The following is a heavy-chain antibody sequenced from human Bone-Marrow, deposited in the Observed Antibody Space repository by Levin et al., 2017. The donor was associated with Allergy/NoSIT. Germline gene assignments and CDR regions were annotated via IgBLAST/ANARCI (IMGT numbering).Heavy chain of an antibody. CDR2: IYYTGST. CDR3: AGYAVYYGDTDY. CDR1: GGSVSSGSYY. V-gene: IGHV4-61*01. D-gene: IGHD4-17*01. J-gene: IGHJ4*02. Sequence: SQTLSLTCTVSGGSVSSGSYYWSWIRQPPGKGLEWIGYIYYTGSTNYNPSLKSRVTISVDTSKNQFSLKLSSVTAADTAGYYCAGYAVYYGDTDYWGQGTLVTVSS.